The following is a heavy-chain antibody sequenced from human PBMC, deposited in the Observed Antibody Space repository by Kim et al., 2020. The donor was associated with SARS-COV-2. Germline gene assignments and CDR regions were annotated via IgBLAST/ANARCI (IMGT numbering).Heavy chain of an antibody. CDR2: ISGSGGST. CDR3: AKAARRPYSSDKGTSGYFDY. V-gene: IGHV3-23*01. CDR1: GFTFSSYA. Sequence: EGSLRLSCAASGFTFSSYAMSWVRQAPGKGLEWVSAISGSGGSTYYADSVKGRFTISRDNSKNTLYLQMNSLRAEDTAVYYCAKAARRPYSSDKGTSGYFDYWGQGTLVTVSS. J-gene: IGHJ4*02. D-gene: IGHD3-22*01.